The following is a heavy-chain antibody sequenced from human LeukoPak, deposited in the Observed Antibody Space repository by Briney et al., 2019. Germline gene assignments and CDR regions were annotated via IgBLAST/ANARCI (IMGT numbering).Heavy chain of an antibody. D-gene: IGHD6-19*01. Sequence: GGSLRLSCAASGFTFSSYWMHWVRQAPGKGLVWVSRIQSDGSITTYADSVKGRFTISRDNAKNTLYLQMNSLRAEDTAVYYCAGGSGWYGGDAFDIWGQGTMVTVSS. CDR1: GFTFSSYW. CDR2: IQSDGSIT. J-gene: IGHJ3*02. V-gene: IGHV3-74*01. CDR3: AGGSGWYGGDAFDI.